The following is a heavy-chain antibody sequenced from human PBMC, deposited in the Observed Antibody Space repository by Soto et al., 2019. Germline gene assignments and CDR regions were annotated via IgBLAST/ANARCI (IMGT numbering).Heavy chain of an antibody. D-gene: IGHD2-2*01. J-gene: IGHJ5*02. CDR2: ISLYSDGT. V-gene: IGHV1-18*01. Sequence: AASVKVSCKTSGYTFSNYGITWVRQAPGQPLEWLGWISLYSDGTNYAQKFQGRVPMTTDTSTTTAYMELRSLRSDDTAVYYCARVVPGAEAWFGPWGQGTLVTVSS. CDR3: ARVVPGAEAWFGP. CDR1: GYTFSNYG.